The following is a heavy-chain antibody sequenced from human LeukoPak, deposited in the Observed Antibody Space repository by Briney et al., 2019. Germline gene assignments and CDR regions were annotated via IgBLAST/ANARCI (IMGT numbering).Heavy chain of an antibody. D-gene: IGHD6-6*01. CDR3: ARSVGQLVRWFDP. J-gene: IGHJ5*02. V-gene: IGHV4-38-2*02. Sequence: SETLSLTCTVSGYSISSGYYWGWIRQPPGKGLEWIGSIYHSGSTYYNPSLKSRVTISVDTSKNQFSLKLSSVTAADTAVYYCARSVGQLVRWFDPWGQGTLVTVSS. CDR2: IYHSGST. CDR1: GYSISSGYY.